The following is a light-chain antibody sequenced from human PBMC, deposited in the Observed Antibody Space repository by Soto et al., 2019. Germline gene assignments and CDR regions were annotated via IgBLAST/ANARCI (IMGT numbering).Light chain of an antibody. CDR2: GNN. J-gene: IGLJ2*01. CDR1: SSNIGAGYD. Sequence: QSALTQPPSVSGAPGQRVTISCTGSSSNIGAGYDVHWYQQLPGTAPKLLIYGNNNRPSGVPDRFSGSKSGTSASLAITGLQAEDEADYHCQSYDSSLSEGVFGGGTKLTVL. V-gene: IGLV1-40*01. CDR3: QSYDSSLSEGV.